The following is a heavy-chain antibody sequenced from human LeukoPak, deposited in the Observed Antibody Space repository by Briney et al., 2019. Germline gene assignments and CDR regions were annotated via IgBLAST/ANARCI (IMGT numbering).Heavy chain of an antibody. Sequence: GGSLRLSCAASGFTLSSYAMSWVRQAPGKGLEWVSAISGSGGSTYYADSVKGRFTISRDNSKNTLYLQMNSLRAEDTAVYYCAKAPGIAVAGFDYWGQGTLVTVSS. CDR3: AKAPGIAVAGFDY. D-gene: IGHD6-19*01. J-gene: IGHJ4*02. CDR1: GFTLSSYA. V-gene: IGHV3-23*01. CDR2: ISGSGGST.